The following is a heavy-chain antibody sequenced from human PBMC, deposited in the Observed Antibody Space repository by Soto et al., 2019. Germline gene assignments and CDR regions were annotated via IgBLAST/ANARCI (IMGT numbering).Heavy chain of an antibody. CDR3: ARSLTVVTPLDY. CDR1: GFTFSSYA. CDR2: ISYDVSNK. Sequence: QVQLVESGGGVVQPGRSLRLSCAASGFTFSSYAMHWVRQAPGKGLEWVAVISYDVSNKYYADSVKRRFTISRDTSENTLYLQMNSLIPEDTAVYYCARSLTVVTPLDYWGQGTPVTVSS. V-gene: IGHV3-30-3*01. J-gene: IGHJ4*02. D-gene: IGHD2-21*02.